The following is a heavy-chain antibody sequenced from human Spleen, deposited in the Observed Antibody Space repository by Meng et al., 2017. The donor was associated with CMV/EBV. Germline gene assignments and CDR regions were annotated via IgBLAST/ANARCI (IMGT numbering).Heavy chain of an antibody. CDR2: IKPNRGGT. J-gene: IGHJ5*02. V-gene: IGHV1-2*02. CDR3: ARASYYTRGHFYWHWFDP. CDR1: RYTFTGYY. Sequence: AGVRVSFKASRYTFTGYYMHWVRQAPGQGLEWMGWIKPNRGGTNYAQKFQGRVTMTRDTSISTASMQLSRLTSDDTAVYYCARASYYTRGHFYWHWFDPWGQGTLVTVSS. D-gene: IGHD3-22*01.